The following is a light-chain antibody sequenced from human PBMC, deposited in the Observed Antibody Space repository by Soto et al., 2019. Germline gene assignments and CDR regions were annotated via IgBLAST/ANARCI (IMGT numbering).Light chain of an antibody. J-gene: IGKJ1*01. CDR1: QSVSNN. CDR2: GAS. CDR3: QQYNNWPRT. Sequence: EIVMTQSPATLSVSPGERATLSCRASQSVSNNLAWYQQKPGQAPRLLIYGASTRATGIPASFSGSGSGTEFTLTISSLQSEDFAVYYCQQYNNWPRTFGHGTKVEIK. V-gene: IGKV3-15*01.